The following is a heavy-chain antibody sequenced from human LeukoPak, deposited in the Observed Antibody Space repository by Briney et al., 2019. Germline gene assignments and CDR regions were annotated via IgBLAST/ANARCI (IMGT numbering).Heavy chain of an antibody. V-gene: IGHV4-34*04. J-gene: IGHJ4*02. Sequence: PSETLTLTCAVYGGSFSAHYWNWIRQVPGKGLEWTGGINHSGSTNSNPSLEGRATLSLDTSKYQFSLKLTSVTAADTAVYYCARGARPLGWFVVGRPPSEYYFDNWGQGTQVTASS. CDR1: GGSFSAHY. CDR2: INHSGST. D-gene: IGHD3-3*01. CDR3: ARGARPLGWFVVGRPPSEYYFDN.